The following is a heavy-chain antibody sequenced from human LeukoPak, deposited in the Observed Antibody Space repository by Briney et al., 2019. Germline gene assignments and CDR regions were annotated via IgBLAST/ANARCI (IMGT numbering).Heavy chain of an antibody. CDR3: ATPRGIWGVSLDH. Sequence: GGSLRLSCAASGFSVTSKYINWVRQAPGKGLEWVSIIYSDGTSYYADSMKGRFTISRDNSRNTLYLQMNSLRPEDTAVYYCATPRGIWGVSLDHWGQGTLVTVSS. CDR2: IYSDGTS. V-gene: IGHV3-53*01. D-gene: IGHD3-10*01. J-gene: IGHJ4*02. CDR1: GFSVTSKY.